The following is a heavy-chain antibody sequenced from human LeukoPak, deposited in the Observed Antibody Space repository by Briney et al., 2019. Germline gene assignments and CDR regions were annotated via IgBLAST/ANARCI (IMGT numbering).Heavy chain of an antibody. Sequence: PGGSLRLSCAPSGFTFTDYSMNWVRQAPGKGLEWVASISTVSTYTFYADSVKGRFSISRDNVRNLLYLQMSSLGAEDTAVYYCARGGSGFYLDNYMDVWGKGTTVTVS. CDR3: ARGGSGFYLDNYMDV. CDR2: ISTVSTYT. CDR1: GFTFTDYS. V-gene: IGHV3-21*06. J-gene: IGHJ6*03. D-gene: IGHD6-25*01.